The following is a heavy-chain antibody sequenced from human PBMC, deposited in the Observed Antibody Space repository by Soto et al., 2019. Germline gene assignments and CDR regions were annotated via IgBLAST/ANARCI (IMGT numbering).Heavy chain of an antibody. Sequence: VASVKVSCKASGYTFTSYGISWVRQAPGQGLEWMGWISAYNGNTNYAQKLQGRVTMTTDTSTSTAYMEPRSLRSDDTAVYYCARDSDLYYYYGMDVWGQGTTVTVSS. J-gene: IGHJ6*02. D-gene: IGHD2-21*02. CDR1: GYTFTSYG. CDR2: ISAYNGNT. V-gene: IGHV1-18*01. CDR3: ARDSDLYYYYGMDV.